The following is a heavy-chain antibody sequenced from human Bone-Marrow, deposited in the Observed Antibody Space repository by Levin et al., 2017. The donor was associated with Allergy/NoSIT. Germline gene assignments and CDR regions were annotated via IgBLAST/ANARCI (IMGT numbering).Heavy chain of an antibody. CDR2: ISGSGGST. CDR1: GFTFSSYA. D-gene: IGHD6-19*01. Sequence: GESLKISCAASGFTFSSYAMSWVRQAPGKGLEWVSAISGSGGSTYYADSVKGRFTISRDNSKNTLYLQMNSLRAEDTAVYYCAKGGTYSSGWYRDNYYYGMDVWGQGTTVTVSS. J-gene: IGHJ6*02. V-gene: IGHV3-23*01. CDR3: AKGGTYSSGWYRDNYYYGMDV.